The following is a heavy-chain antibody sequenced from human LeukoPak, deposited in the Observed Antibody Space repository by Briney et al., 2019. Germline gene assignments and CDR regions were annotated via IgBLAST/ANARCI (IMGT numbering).Heavy chain of an antibody. J-gene: IGHJ4*02. Sequence: GGSLRLSCAASGFTFSSYGIHWVRQAPGKGLEWVAVISYDGSNKYYADSVKGRFSVSRDNSKNTVYLQIDSLRVEDTAVYYCARDRGNDYFDSWGQGTLVTVSS. CDR1: GFTFSSYG. CDR2: ISYDGSNK. CDR3: ARDRGNDYFDS. V-gene: IGHV3-30*03.